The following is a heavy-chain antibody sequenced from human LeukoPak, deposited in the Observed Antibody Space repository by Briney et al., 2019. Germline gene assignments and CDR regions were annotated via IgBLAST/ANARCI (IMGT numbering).Heavy chain of an antibody. J-gene: IGHJ4*02. D-gene: IGHD3-10*01. Sequence: SETLSLTCAVYGGSFSGYYWSWIRQPPGKGLEWIGEINHSGSTNYNPSLKSRVTISVDTSKNQFSLKLSSVTAADTAVYYCARAESRSPHYYGSGSGIVGYWGQGTPVTVSS. V-gene: IGHV4-34*01. CDR1: GGSFSGYY. CDR3: ARAESRSPHYYGSGSGIVGY. CDR2: INHSGST.